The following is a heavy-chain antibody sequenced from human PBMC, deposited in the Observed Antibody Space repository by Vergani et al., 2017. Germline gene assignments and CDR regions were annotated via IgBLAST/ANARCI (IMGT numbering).Heavy chain of an antibody. CDR2: IIPIFGTA. J-gene: IGHJ4*02. CDR1: GYTFTSYG. D-gene: IGHD6-6*01. CDR3: ASHPSSSSESGEYYFDY. Sequence: QVQLVQSGAEVKKPGASVKVSCKASGYTFTSYGISWVRQAPGQGLEWMGGIIPIFGTANYAQKFQGRVTITADKSTSTAYMELSSLRSEDTAVYYCASHPSSSSESGEYYFDYWGQGTLVTVSS. V-gene: IGHV1-69*06.